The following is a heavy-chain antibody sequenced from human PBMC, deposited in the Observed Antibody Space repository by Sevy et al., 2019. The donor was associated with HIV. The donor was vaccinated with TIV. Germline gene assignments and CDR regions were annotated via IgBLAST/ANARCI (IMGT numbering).Heavy chain of an antibody. D-gene: IGHD1-26*01. CDR2: IYYNGNT. CDR1: GGSITSLY. J-gene: IGHJ4*02. CDR3: AGENAWGRCYS. Sequence: SETLSLTCTVSGGSITSLYWGWIRQPPGKGLEWIANIYYNGNTNYNPSLKSRVTISLDTSKNQFPLRLGSVTAADTAIYCCAGENAWGRCYSWGQGTLVTVSS. V-gene: IGHV4-59*08.